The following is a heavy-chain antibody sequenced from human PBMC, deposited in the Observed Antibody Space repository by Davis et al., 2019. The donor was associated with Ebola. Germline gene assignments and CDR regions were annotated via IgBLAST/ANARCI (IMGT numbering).Heavy chain of an antibody. J-gene: IGHJ6*02. CDR2: INHSGST. D-gene: IGHD3-10*01. V-gene: IGHV4-34*01. Sequence: SETLSLTCAVYGGSFSGYYWSWNRQPPGKGLEWIGEINHSGSTNYNPSLKSRVTISVDTSKNQFSLKLSSVTAADTAVYYCARRVGSGYYYYYGMDVWGQGTTVTVSS. CDR3: ARRVGSGYYYYYGMDV. CDR1: GGSFSGYY.